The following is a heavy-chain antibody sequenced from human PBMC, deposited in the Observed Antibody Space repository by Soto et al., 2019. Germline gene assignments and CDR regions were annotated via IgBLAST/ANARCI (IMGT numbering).Heavy chain of an antibody. Sequence: LSLTCTVSGGSVSSGSYYWSWVRQPPGKGLEWIAYIYYSGSTNYNPSLKSRVTISVDRSKNQFSLKLNSVTAADTAVYYCARATYYYYGMDVWGQGTTVTVSS. CDR1: GGSVSSGSYY. J-gene: IGHJ6*02. CDR2: IYYSGST. CDR3: ARATYYYYGMDV. V-gene: IGHV4-61*01. D-gene: IGHD1-26*01.